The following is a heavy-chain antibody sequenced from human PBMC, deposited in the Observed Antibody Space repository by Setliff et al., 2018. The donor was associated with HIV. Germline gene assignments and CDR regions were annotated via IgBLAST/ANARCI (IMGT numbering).Heavy chain of an antibody. V-gene: IGHV4-59*11. CDR3: ARESTDSSGYYRGYFDY. CDR1: GGSISSHY. CDR2: SSDSGYT. D-gene: IGHD6-19*01. J-gene: IGHJ4*02. Sequence: SETLSLTCTVSGGSISSHYWSWIRQTPEKGLEWIGSSSDSGYTHYNPSLKSRVTISVDTSKNQFSLKLSSVTAADTAVYYCARESTDSSGYYRGYFDYWGQGTLVTVSS.